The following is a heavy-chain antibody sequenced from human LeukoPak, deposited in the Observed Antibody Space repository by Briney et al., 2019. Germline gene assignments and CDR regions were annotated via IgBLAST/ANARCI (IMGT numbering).Heavy chain of an antibody. CDR1: GYRFTNNW. CDR2: IYPGDSDI. V-gene: IGHV5-51*01. CDR3: ARQNSGWEKGTIDY. Sequence: KPGESLKISCKGSGYRFTNNWIGWVRQSPGKARRWLGIIYPGDSDIRYSPSFQGQVTISADKSISTAYLQWSSLKASDTAMYYCARQNSGWEKGTIDYWGQGTLVTVSS. J-gene: IGHJ4*02. D-gene: IGHD6-19*01.